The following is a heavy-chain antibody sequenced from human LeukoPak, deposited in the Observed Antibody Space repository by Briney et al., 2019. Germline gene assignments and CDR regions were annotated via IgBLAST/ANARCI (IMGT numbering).Heavy chain of an antibody. D-gene: IGHD5-24*01. V-gene: IGHV3-30*18. J-gene: IGHJ4*02. CDR3: AKSHWDGYKDY. CDR2: ISDYGSNK. Sequence: GRCLRLAWAAAGFTFSRYGMEWDRQAQRRGRGWVAVISDYGSNKYYADSVKGRFTISRDNSKNTLYLQMNSLRAEDTAVYYCAKSHWDGYKDYWGQGTLVTVSS. CDR1: GFTFSRYG.